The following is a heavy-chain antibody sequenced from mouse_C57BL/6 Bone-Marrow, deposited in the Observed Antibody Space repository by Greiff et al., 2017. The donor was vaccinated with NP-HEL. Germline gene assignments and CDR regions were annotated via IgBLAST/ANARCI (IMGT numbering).Heavy chain of an antibody. V-gene: IGHV5-6*02. D-gene: IGHD2-4*01. CDR1: GFTFSSYV. J-gene: IGHJ1*03. Sequence: EVMLVESGGDLVKPGGSLKLSCAASGFTFSSYVMSWVRQTPDKRLEWVATISSGGSYTYYPDSVKGRFTISRDNAKNTLYLQMSSLKSEDTAMYYCARPSYDYSGYFDVWGTGTTVTVSS. CDR3: ARPSYDYSGYFDV. CDR2: ISSGGSYT.